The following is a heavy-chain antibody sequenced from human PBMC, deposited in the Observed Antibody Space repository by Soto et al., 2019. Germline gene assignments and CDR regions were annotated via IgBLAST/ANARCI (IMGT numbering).Heavy chain of an antibody. D-gene: IGHD2-21*01. CDR1: GFTFSSYW. J-gene: IGHJ6*02. CDR2: INSDGSST. V-gene: IGHV3-74*01. Sequence: PGGSLRLSCSASGFTFSSYWMHWVRQAPGKGLVWVSRINSDGSSTSYADSVKGRFTISRDNAKNTLYLQMNSLRAEDTAVYYCARVSPIPRSGMDVWGQGTTVTVSS. CDR3: ARVSPIPRSGMDV.